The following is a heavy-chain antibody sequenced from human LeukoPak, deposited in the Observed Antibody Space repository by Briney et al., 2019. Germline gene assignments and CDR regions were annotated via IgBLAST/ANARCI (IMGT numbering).Heavy chain of an antibody. D-gene: IGHD1-26*01. CDR2: IVVGSGNT. J-gene: IGHJ6*02. CDR3: AAGTQWELNYYYYGMDV. Sequence: SVKVSCKASGFTFTSSAVQWVRQARGQGLEWIGWIVVGSGNTNYAQKFQERVTITRDMSTSTAYMELSSLRSEDTAVYYCAAGTQWELNYYYYGMDVWGQGTTVTVSS. CDR1: GFTFTSSA. V-gene: IGHV1-58*01.